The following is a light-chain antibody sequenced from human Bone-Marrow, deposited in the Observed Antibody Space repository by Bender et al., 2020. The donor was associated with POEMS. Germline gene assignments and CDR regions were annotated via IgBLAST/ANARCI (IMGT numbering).Light chain of an antibody. V-gene: IGLV3-1*01. J-gene: IGLJ3*02. CDR2: PDN. Sequence: SYEVTQPPSVSVSPGQTASITCSGDKLENKYTCWYQKKPGQSPVLVIYPDNKRPSGIPERFSGSSSGNTATLTISGTQAIDEADYYCQAWDSTTAVFGGGTKLTVL. CDR3: QAWDSTTAV. CDR1: KLENKY.